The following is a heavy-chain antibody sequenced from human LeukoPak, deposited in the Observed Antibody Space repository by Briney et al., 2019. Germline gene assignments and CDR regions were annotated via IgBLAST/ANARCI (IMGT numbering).Heavy chain of an antibody. J-gene: IGHJ4*02. CDR1: GFTFSSYG. CDR3: ARDNWRLRGSFDY. V-gene: IGHV3-33*08. CDR2: IWYDGSNK. Sequence: GRSLRLSCAASGFTFSSYGMHWVRQAPGKGLEWVAVIWYDGSNKYYADSVKGRFTISRDNSKNTLYLQMNSLRAEDTAVYYCARDNWRLRGSFDYWGQGTLVTVSS. D-gene: IGHD3-16*01.